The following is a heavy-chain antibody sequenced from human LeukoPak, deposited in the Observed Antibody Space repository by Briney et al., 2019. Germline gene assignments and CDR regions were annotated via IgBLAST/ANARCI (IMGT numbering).Heavy chain of an antibody. D-gene: IGHD3-10*01. V-gene: IGHV3-53*01. Sequence: QPGGSLRLSCAASGFTVSSNYMSWVRQAPGKGLEWVSVIYSGGSTYYADSVKGRFTISRDNSKNTLYLQMNSLRAEGTAVYYCARDGLLWSGSYYMDVWGKGTTVTVSS. CDR3: ARDGLLWSGSYYMDV. CDR1: GFTVSSNY. J-gene: IGHJ6*03. CDR2: IYSGGST.